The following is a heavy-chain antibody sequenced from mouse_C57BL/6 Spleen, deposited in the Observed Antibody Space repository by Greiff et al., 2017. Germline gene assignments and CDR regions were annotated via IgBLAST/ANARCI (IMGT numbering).Heavy chain of an antibody. CDR2: IYPRSGNT. CDR3: ARDYYGSSYDWYFDG. V-gene: IGHV1-81*01. J-gene: IGHJ1*03. D-gene: IGHD1-1*01. Sequence: VQLQQSGAELARPGASVKLSCKASGYTFTSYGISWVKQRTGPGLEWIGEIYPRSGNTYYNEKFKGKATLTADKSSSTAYMERRSLTSEDSAVYFCARDYYGSSYDWYFDGWGTGTTVTVSS. CDR1: GYTFTSYG.